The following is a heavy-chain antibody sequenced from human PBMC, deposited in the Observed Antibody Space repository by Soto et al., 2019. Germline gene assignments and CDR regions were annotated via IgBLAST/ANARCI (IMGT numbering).Heavy chain of an antibody. CDR3: ALSYSSGYYYNDY. D-gene: IGHD3-22*01. CDR1: GGSISSYY. J-gene: IGHJ4*02. V-gene: IGHV4-34*01. Sequence: PSETLSLTCTVSGGSISSYYWSWIRQPPGKGLEWIGEINHSGSTNYNPSLKSRVTISVDTSKNQFSLKLSSVTAADTAVYYCALSYSSGYYYNDYWGQGTLVTVSS. CDR2: INHSGST.